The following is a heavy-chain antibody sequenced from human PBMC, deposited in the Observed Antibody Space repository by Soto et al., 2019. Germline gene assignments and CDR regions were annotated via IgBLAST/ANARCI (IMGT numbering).Heavy chain of an antibody. CDR3: ARGGVVGAKYHYGMDF. CDR2: IYYSGST. J-gene: IGHJ6*02. V-gene: IGHV4-59*01. D-gene: IGHD1-26*01. Sequence: TSETLSLTCTVSGGSISSYYWSWFRQPPGKGLEWIGYIYYSGSTNYNPSLKSRVTISVDTSKNQFSLKLSSVTAADTAVYYCARGGVVGAKYHYGMDFRDQGTKVTGSS. CDR1: GGSISSYY.